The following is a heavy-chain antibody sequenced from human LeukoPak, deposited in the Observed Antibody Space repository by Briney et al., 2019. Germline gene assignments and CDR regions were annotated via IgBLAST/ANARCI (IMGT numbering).Heavy chain of an antibody. CDR1: GYTFTGYY. CDR2: INPNSGGT. J-gene: IGHJ4*02. CDR3: ARREPREEYCSGGSCYSPSFDY. Sequence: ASVKVSCKASGYTFTGYYMHRVRQAPGQGLELMGWINPNSGGTNYAQKFQGRVTMTTDTSISTAYMELRRLRSDDTAVYCCARREPREEYCSGGSCYSPSFDYWGEGTLVTVSS. V-gene: IGHV1-2*02. D-gene: IGHD2-15*01.